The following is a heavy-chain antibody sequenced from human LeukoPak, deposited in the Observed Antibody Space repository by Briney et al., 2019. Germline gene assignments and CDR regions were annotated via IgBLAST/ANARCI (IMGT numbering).Heavy chain of an antibody. CDR2: IYYSGST. J-gene: IGHJ6*03. Sequence: SETLSLTCTVSGGSISSSSYYWGWIRQPPGKGLEWIGSIYYSGSTYYNPSLKSRVTISVDTSKNQFSLKLSSVTAADTAVYYCATCSGGSCNYYYYYYMDVWGKGTTVTISS. V-gene: IGHV4-39*07. CDR1: GGSISSSSYY. CDR3: ATCSGGSCNYYYYYYMDV. D-gene: IGHD2-15*01.